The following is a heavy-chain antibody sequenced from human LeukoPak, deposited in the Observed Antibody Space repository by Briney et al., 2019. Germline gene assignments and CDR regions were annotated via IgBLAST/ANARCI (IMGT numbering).Heavy chain of an antibody. CDR1: GFTFSNYG. CDR3: VTEGLAAAGSH. V-gene: IGHV3-15*01. D-gene: IGHD6-13*01. CDR2: IKSKTDSGMT. Sequence: GGSLRLSCAASGFTFSNYGMAWVRQAPGKGLEWVGRIKSKTDSGMTDYAAPVKGRFTIARDDSKNTLYLQMNSLKSEDTAVYYCVTEGLAAAGSHWGQGTVVTVSS. J-gene: IGHJ4*02.